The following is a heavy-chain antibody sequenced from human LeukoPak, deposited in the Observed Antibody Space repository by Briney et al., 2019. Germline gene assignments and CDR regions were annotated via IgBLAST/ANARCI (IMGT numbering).Heavy chain of an antibody. D-gene: IGHD2-15*01. CDR3: ARGLYCSGGSCFFDRSRFDP. CDR2: IIPIFGTA. V-gene: IGHV1-69*05. J-gene: IGHJ5*02. CDR1: GGTFSSYA. Sequence: SVKVSCKXSGGTFSSYAISWVRQAPGQGLEWMGRIIPIFGTANYAQKFQGRVTITTDESTSTAYMELSSLRSEDTAVYYCARGLYCSGGSCFFDRSRFDPWGQGTLVTVSS.